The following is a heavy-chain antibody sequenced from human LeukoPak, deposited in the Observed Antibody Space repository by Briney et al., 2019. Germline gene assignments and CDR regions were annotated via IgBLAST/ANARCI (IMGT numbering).Heavy chain of an antibody. CDR3: ARDTYYYDSSGYYSFGGAFDI. V-gene: IGHV3-23*01. J-gene: IGHJ3*02. D-gene: IGHD3-22*01. Sequence: GGSLRLSCAASGFNFRTYAMSWVRQAPGKGLEWISLISGSAGRTHYADSVKGRFTISRDNSKNTLYLQMNSLRAEDTAVYYCARDTYYYDSSGYYSFGGAFDIWGQGTMVTVSS. CDR2: ISGSAGRT. CDR1: GFNFRTYA.